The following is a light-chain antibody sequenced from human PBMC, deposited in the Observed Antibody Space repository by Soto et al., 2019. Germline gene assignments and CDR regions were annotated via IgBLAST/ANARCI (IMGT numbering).Light chain of an antibody. CDR3: QKYNNLPPDRT. Sequence: EIVMTQSPATLSVSPGERATLSCRASQSVGSNLAWYQQKPGQAPRLLIYGASTRATGIPARFSGSGSGTEFTLTISRLQSEDFAIYFCQKYNNLPPDRTFGQGTKVEI. CDR1: QSVGSN. V-gene: IGKV3-15*01. J-gene: IGKJ1*01. CDR2: GAS.